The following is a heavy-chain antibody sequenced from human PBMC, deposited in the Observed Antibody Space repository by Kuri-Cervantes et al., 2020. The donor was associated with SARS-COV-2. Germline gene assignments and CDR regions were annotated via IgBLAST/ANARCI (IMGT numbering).Heavy chain of an antibody. D-gene: IGHD4-23*01. Sequence: ETLSLTCTVSGGSISSSSYYWGWIRQPPGKGLEWVSYISSSSSTIYYADSVKGRFTISRDNAKNSLYPQMNSLRAEDTAVYYCATPAPEYGGNSGGWVFWGQETLVTVSS. CDR1: GGSISSSS. CDR3: ATPAPEYGGNSGGWVF. CDR2: ISSSSSTI. J-gene: IGHJ4*02. V-gene: IGHV3-48*01.